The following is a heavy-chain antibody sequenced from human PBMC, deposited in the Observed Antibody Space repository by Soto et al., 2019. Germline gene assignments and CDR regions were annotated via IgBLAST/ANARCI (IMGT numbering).Heavy chain of an antibody. Sequence: PSETLSLTCTVSGGSINKNYWGWIRQSPGKGLEWIGHIYHSGSTKYNSSLKSRVVISIDASRNQFSLRLTSVTAADTAIYYCATIGGAYGSNNLFDPWGQGALVTVSS. V-gene: IGHV4-59*03. CDR1: GGSINKNY. CDR3: ATIGGAYGSNNLFDP. CDR2: IYHSGST. D-gene: IGHD3-16*01. J-gene: IGHJ5*02.